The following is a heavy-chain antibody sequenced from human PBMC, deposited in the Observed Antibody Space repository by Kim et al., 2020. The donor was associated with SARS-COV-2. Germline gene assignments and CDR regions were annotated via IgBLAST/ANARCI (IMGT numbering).Heavy chain of an antibody. CDR2: GGTT. Sequence: GGTTDSAAPVKGRFTISRDDSKNTLYLQMNSLKTEDTAVYYCTTALGADYWGQGTLVTVSS. D-gene: IGHD3-16*01. J-gene: IGHJ4*02. CDR3: TTALGADY. V-gene: IGHV3-15*01.